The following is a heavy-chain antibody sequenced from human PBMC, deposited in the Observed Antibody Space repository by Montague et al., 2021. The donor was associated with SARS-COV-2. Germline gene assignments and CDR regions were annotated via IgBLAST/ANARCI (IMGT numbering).Heavy chain of an antibody. CDR3: ARGGVTRAGFAY. J-gene: IGHJ4*02. CDR1: GYFIGTGYY. D-gene: IGHD2-21*02. Sequence: SETLSLTCSVSGYFIGTGYYWGWIRQSPGKGLEWVGNNYLHGNAYYNPSLNSRVTISLDTSNNQFSLRLTSVTTADTAVYYCARGGVTRAGFAYWGQGIRVIVSS. V-gene: IGHV4-38-2*02. CDR2: NYLHGNA.